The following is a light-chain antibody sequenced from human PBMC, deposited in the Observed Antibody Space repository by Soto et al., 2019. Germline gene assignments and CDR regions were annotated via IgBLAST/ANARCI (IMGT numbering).Light chain of an antibody. Sequence: DIQMTQSPSSLSASVGDRVTITCRASQSISSYLNWYQQKPGKAPKILIYAASSLQSGVPSTFSGSGSGTDFTLTISSLQPEDFATYYCQQNYSTPRTFGQGTKLDIK. J-gene: IGKJ2*01. CDR2: AAS. CDR1: QSISSY. V-gene: IGKV1-39*01. CDR3: QQNYSTPRT.